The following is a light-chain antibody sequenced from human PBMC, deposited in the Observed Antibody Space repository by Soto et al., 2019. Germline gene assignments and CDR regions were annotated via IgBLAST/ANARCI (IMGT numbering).Light chain of an antibody. CDR3: AAWDDSLKGV. CDR1: SSNIGSNT. CDR2: SNN. V-gene: IGLV1-44*01. J-gene: IGLJ2*01. Sequence: QSVLTQPPSASGTPGQRVTISCSGSSSNIGSNTVNWYQQLPGTAPKLLIYSNNQRPSGVPDRFSGSKSGTSASLAISGLQSEDEADYHCAAWDDSLKGVFGGGTQLTVL.